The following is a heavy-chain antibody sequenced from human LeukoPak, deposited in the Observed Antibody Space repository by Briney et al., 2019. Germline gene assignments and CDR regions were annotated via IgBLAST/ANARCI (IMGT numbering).Heavy chain of an antibody. CDR3: ARGPLALRFLEWLPTSPDY. V-gene: IGHV1-2*02. J-gene: IGHJ4*02. D-gene: IGHD3-3*01. CDR1: GYTFTSYD. Sequence: ASVKVSCKASGYTFTSYDINWVRQATGQGLEWMGWINPNSGGTNYAQKFQGRVTMTRDTSISTAYMELSRLRSDDTAVYYCARGPLALRFLEWLPTSPDYWGQGTLVTVSS. CDR2: INPNSGGT.